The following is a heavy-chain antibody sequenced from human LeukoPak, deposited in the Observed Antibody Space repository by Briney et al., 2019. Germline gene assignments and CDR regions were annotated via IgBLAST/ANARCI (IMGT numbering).Heavy chain of an antibody. Sequence: ASVKVSCKASGGTFSSYAISWVRQAPGQGLEWMGRIIPIFGTANYAQKFQGRVTITTDESTSTAYMELSSLRSEDTAVYYCATGSGYSLXYFDYWGQGXXVTVSS. D-gene: IGHD3-3*01. V-gene: IGHV1-69*05. CDR2: IIPIFGTA. CDR3: ATGSGYSLXYFDY. J-gene: IGHJ4*02. CDR1: GGTFSSYA.